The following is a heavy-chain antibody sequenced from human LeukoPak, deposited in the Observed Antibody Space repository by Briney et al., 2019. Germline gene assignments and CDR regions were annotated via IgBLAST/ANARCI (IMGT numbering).Heavy chain of an antibody. J-gene: IGHJ4*02. CDR3: ARGGYYDFWSGYSGTFFDY. CDR1: GFTFSSYS. D-gene: IGHD3-3*01. Sequence: GSLRLSCAASGFTFSSYSMNWVRQAPGKGLEWVSSISSSSSYIYYADSVKGRFTISRDNAKNSLYLQMNSLRAEDTAVYYCARGGYYDFWSGYSGTFFDYWGQGTLVTVSS. CDR2: ISSSSSYI. V-gene: IGHV3-21*01.